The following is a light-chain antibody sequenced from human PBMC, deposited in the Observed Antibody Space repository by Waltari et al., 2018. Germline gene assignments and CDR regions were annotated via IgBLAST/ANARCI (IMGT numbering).Light chain of an antibody. Sequence: EIVLTQSPGTLSLSPGARATLSCRASQSVSSSYLAWYQQKPGQAPRLLIYGASSRATGIPDRFSGSGSGRDFTLTINRLEPEDFAVYSCQQYGNSPFTFGQGTKLEIK. CDR2: GAS. J-gene: IGKJ2*01. V-gene: IGKV3-20*01. CDR3: QQYGNSPFT. CDR1: QSVSSSY.